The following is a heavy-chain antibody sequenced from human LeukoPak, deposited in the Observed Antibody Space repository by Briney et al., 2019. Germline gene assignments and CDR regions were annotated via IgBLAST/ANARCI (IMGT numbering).Heavy chain of an antibody. CDR3: ARGYYYDSSGSYFDY. D-gene: IGHD3-22*01. V-gene: IGHV1-69*05. CDR1: GGTFTSYA. CDR2: IIPIFGRA. Sequence: ASVKVSCKASGGTFTSYAISWVGQAPGQGLEWMGGIIPIFGRANYAQKFQGRVTITTEKSTRTAYMEMRSLRSDDTAVYYCARGYYYDSSGSYFDYWGQGTLVTVSS. J-gene: IGHJ4*02.